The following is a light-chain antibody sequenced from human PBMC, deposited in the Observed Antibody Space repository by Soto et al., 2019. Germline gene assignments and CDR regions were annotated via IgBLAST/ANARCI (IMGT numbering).Light chain of an antibody. CDR2: GST. CDR1: SSNIGAGYD. CDR3: QSYDRSLGGNYV. V-gene: IGLV1-40*01. Sequence: QSVLSQPPTVSGAPGQRVTISCTGSSSNIGAGYDAHWFQQVPGTAPKLLIYGSTNRPSGVPDRFSGSKSGTSASLAITGLQAEDEADYYCQSYDRSLGGNYVFGTGTKVTVL. J-gene: IGLJ1*01.